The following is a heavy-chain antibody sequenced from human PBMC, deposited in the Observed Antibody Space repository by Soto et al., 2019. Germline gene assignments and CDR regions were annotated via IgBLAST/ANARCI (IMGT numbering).Heavy chain of an antibody. CDR3: AKDHELGPIDY. Sequence: PGGSLRLSCTDSGFTLSHYDMHWLRQAPGEGLEWVAVISYDGSNKYYADSVKGRFTISRDNSKNTLYLQMNSLRAEDTAVYYCAKDHELGPIDYWGQGTLVTVSS. CDR1: GFTLSHYD. CDR2: ISYDGSNK. J-gene: IGHJ4*02. D-gene: IGHD6-6*01. V-gene: IGHV3-30*18.